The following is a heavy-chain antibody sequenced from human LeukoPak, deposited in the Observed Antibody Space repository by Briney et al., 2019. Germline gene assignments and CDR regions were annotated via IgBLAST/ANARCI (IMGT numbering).Heavy chain of an antibody. D-gene: IGHD3-22*01. CDR2: ISSSGITI. CDR1: GFTFSDYY. J-gene: IGHJ5*02. V-gene: IGHV3-11*04. CDR3: ARDLGQYYDTSDNWFDP. Sequence: GGSLRLSCAASGFTFSDYYMTWIRQAPGKGLEWVSYISSSGITIYYADSVKGRFTISRDNAKKSLYLEMNSLRAEDTAVYYCARDLGQYYDTSDNWFDPWGQGTLVTVSS.